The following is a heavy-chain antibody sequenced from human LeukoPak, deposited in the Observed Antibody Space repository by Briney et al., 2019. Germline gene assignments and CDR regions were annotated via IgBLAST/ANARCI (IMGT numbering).Heavy chain of an antibody. D-gene: IGHD2-2*02. V-gene: IGHV3-9*01. CDR3: ARTRKVVPAAIWGSIYMDV. Sequence: PGRSLRLSCAASGFTFDDYAMHWVRQAPGKGLEWVSGISWNSGSIGYADSVKGRFTISRDNAKNSLYLQMNSLRAEDTAVYYCARTRKVVPAAIWGSIYMDVWGKGTTVIVSS. J-gene: IGHJ6*03. CDR2: ISWNSGSI. CDR1: GFTFDDYA.